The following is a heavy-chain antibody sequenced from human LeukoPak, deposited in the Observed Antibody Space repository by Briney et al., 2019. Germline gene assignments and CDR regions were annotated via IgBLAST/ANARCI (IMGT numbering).Heavy chain of an antibody. CDR1: GFTFSSYS. V-gene: IGHV3-48*01. D-gene: IGHD1-26*01. CDR3: AKAGSHSYFDY. CDR2: ISSSSGTI. Sequence: PGGSLRLSCAASGFTFSSYSMNWVRQAPGKGLEWLSFISSSSGTIYYADSVKGRFTISRDNAKNSLYLQMNSLRAEDTAVYYCAKAGSHSYFDYWGQGTLVTVSS. J-gene: IGHJ4*02.